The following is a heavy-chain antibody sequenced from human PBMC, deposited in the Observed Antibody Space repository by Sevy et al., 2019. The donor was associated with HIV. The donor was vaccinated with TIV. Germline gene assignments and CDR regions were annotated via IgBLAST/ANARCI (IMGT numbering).Heavy chain of an antibody. CDR2: ISYTGNT. CDR3: ARAATEYNSSSVWFDT. J-gene: IGHJ5*02. D-gene: IGHD6-6*01. CDR1: GGSISSGNYY. V-gene: IGHV4-30-4*01. Sequence: SETLSLTCTVSGGSISSGNYYWHWIRQSPGKGLEWIGYISYTGNTYYNPSLKSPVTISVDTSNNQFSLRLTSVTAADTAVYYCARAATEYNSSSVWFDTWGQGTLVTVSS.